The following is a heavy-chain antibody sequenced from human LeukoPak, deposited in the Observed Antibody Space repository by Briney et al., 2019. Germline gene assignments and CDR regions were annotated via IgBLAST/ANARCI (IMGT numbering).Heavy chain of an antibody. J-gene: IGHJ3*02. CDR2: INPNSGGT. CDR3: AREMGEARGNDAFDI. V-gene: IGHV1-2*04. D-gene: IGHD3-16*01. CDR1: GYTFTGYY. Sequence: ASVKVSCKASGYTFTGYYMHWVRQAPGQGLEWMGWINPNSGGTNYAQKFQGWVTMTRDTSISTAYMELSRLRSDDTAVYYCAREMGEARGNDAFDIWGQGTMVTVSS.